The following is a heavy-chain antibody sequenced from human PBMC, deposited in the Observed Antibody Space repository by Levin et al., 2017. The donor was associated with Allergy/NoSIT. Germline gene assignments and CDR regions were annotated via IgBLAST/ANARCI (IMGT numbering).Heavy chain of an antibody. D-gene: IGHD6-13*01. CDR2: IKRKTDGGTA. J-gene: IGHJ4*02. CDR1: GITFSNAG. V-gene: IGHV3-15*01. CDR3: TNYSSIWYYFDD. Sequence: TGGSLRLSCTASGITFSNAGMSWARQAPGKGLEWVGRIKRKTDGGTADYASPVKGRFTISRDDSKTTLYLQMNSLKTEDTVVYYSTNYSSIWYYFDDWGQGTPVTVSS.